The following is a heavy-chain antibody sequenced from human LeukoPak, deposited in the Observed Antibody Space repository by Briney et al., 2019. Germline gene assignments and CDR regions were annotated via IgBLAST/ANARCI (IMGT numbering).Heavy chain of an antibody. CDR1: GFTFSRYA. V-gene: IGHV3-64D*06. J-gene: IGHJ4*02. Sequence: PGGSLRLSCSASGFTFSRYAMHWVRQAPGKGLEYVSAISSNGGSTYYADSVKGRSTISRDNSRNTLHLQMSSLRVEDTAVYYCVKDSSSGSYFDYWGQGTLVTVSS. CDR2: ISSNGGST. D-gene: IGHD3-10*01. CDR3: VKDSSSGSYFDY.